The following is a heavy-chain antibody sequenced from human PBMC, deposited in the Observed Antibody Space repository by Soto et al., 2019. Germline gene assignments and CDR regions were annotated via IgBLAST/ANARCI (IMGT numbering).Heavy chain of an antibody. Sequence: PENLSLTCTVSVGSVSSGSFHWSWIRQPPGEGLQWIGSIYYSGSTNYNPSLKSRVTISVDTSKNQISLRLSSVNAADTAVYYCARDGVLEFGSGSRRAGGMGVWGQGNTVTVA. CDR1: VGSVSSGSFH. V-gene: IGHV4-61*01. CDR2: IYYSGST. J-gene: IGHJ6*02. CDR3: ARDGVLEFGSGSRRAGGMGV. D-gene: IGHD3-3*01.